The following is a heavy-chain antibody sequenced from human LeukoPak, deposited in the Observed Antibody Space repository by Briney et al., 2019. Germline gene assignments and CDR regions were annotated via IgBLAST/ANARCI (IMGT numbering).Heavy chain of an antibody. D-gene: IGHD3-10*01. J-gene: IGHJ5*02. CDR1: GGSISSYY. CDR3: ARAGLWFGDRHFDP. CDR2: IYTSGST. V-gene: IGHV4-4*07. Sequence: SETLSLTCTVSGGSISSYYWSWIRQPAGKGLEWIGRIYTSGSTNYNPSLKSRVTISVDTSKNQFSLKLSSVTAADTAVYYCARAGLWFGDRHFDPWGQGTLVTVSS.